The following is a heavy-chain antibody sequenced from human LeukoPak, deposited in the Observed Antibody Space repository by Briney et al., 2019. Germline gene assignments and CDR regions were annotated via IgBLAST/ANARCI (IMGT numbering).Heavy chain of an antibody. D-gene: IGHD3-22*01. V-gene: IGHV4-39*01. Sequence: SETLSLTCTVSGGSISSSSYYWGWIRQPPGKGLEWIGSIYYSGSPYYNPSLKSRVTISVDTSKNQFSLKLSSVTAADTAVYYCARPTYYYDSSGHDAFDTWGQGTMVTVSS. J-gene: IGHJ3*02. CDR3: ARPTYYYDSSGHDAFDT. CDR2: IYYSGSP. CDR1: GGSISSSSYY.